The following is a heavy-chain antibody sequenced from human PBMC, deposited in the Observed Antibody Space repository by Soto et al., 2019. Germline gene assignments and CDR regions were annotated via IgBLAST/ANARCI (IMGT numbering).Heavy chain of an antibody. V-gene: IGHV4-31*03. CDR2: IYYSGST. J-gene: IGHJ6*03. D-gene: IGHD3-10*01. CDR1: GGSISSGGYY. Sequence: SETLSLTCTVSGGSISSGGYYWSWIRQHPGKGLEWIGYIYYSGSTYYNTSLKSRVTISVNTSKNQFSLKLSSVTAADTAVYYCARDRKGVRDMDVWGKGTTVTVSS. CDR3: ARDRKGVRDMDV.